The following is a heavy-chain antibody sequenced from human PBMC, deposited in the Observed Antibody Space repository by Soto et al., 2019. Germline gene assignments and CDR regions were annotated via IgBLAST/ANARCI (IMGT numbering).Heavy chain of an antibody. J-gene: IGHJ6*03. CDR1: GGSISSGGYY. Sequence: SETLSLTCTVSGGSISSGGYYWSWIRQHPGKGLEWIGYIYYSGSTYYNPSLKSRVTISVDTSKNQFSLKLSSVTAADTAVYYCARAWYDIPLNLHLSPAYMDVWGKGTTVTVSS. D-gene: IGHD3-9*01. CDR2: IYYSGST. CDR3: ARAWYDIPLNLHLSPAYMDV. V-gene: IGHV4-31*03.